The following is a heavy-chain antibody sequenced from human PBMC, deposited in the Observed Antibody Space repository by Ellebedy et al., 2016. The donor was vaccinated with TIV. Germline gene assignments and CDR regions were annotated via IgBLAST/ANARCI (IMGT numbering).Heavy chain of an antibody. CDR3: ARDAGYSSSWFYYYYGMDV. CDR1: GGSFSGYY. D-gene: IGHD6-13*01. CDR2: INHSGST. Sequence: MPSETLSLTCAVYGGSFSGYYWSWIRQPPGKGLEWIGEINHSGSTNHNPSLKSRVTISVDTSKNQFSLKVSSVTAADTAVYYCARDAGYSSSWFYYYYGMDVWGQGTTVTVSS. V-gene: IGHV4-34*01. J-gene: IGHJ6*02.